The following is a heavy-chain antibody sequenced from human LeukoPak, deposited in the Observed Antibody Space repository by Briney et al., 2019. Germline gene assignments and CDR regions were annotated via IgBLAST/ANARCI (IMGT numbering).Heavy chain of an antibody. CDR2: ITPSGGT. J-gene: IGHJ4*02. CDR3: ARDRYGDGFAHLDY. D-gene: IGHD5-24*01. Sequence: ASVKVSCKASGYTFTSYAIHWVRQAPGQGLEWIGWITPSGGTNYPQKFQGRVAITWDTSITTAYMDPSRLTSDDTAVYYCARDRYGDGFAHLDYWGQGALVTVSS. CDR1: GYTFTSYA. V-gene: IGHV1-2*02.